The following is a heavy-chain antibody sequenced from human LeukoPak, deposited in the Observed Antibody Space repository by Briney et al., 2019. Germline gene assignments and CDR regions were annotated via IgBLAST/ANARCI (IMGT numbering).Heavy chain of an antibody. Sequence: SETLSLTCTVSGGSISSYYWSWIRQPPGKGLEWIGYIYYSGSTNYNPSLKSRVTISVDTSKNQFSLKLSSVTAADTAVYYCARHLRYYDSSYYYYGMGVWGQGTTVTVSS. CDR3: ARHLRYYDSSYYYYGMGV. CDR1: GGSISSYY. CDR2: IYYSGST. V-gene: IGHV4-59*08. D-gene: IGHD3-22*01. J-gene: IGHJ6*02.